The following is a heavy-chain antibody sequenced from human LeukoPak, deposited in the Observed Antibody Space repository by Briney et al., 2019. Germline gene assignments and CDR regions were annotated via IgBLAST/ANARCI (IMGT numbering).Heavy chain of an antibody. V-gene: IGHV4-30-2*01. CDR3: VRQGTNSGYYLLDY. J-gene: IGHJ4*02. CDR1: GGSISSGGYY. CDR2: IYHSGST. Sequence: PSETLSLTCTVSGGSISSGGYYWSWIRQPPGKGLEWIGYIYHSGSTYYNPPLKSRVTMSVDPSKNQFSLKLTSVTVADTATYYCVRQGTNSGYYLLDYWGQGHLVIVSS. D-gene: IGHD3-22*01.